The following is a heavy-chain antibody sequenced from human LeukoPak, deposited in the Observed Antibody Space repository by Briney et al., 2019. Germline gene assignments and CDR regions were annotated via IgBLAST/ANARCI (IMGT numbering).Heavy chain of an antibody. CDR2: IYYSGST. J-gene: IGHJ3*01. CDR3: ARHRGYVGAFDV. V-gene: IGHV4-59*08. CDR1: GGSISSHY. Sequence: SETLSLTCTVSGGSISSHYWSWIRQPPGKGLEWIGYIYYSGSTYYNPSLKSRVTISVDTSKNQFSLNLSSVTASETAVYYCARHRGYVGAFDVWGRGTMVTVSS. D-gene: IGHD3-22*01.